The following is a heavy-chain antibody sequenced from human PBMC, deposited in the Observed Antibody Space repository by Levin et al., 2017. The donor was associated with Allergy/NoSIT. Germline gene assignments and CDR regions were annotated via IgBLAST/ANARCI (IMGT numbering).Heavy chain of an antibody. Sequence: GASVKVSCAASRFTFSSYAMSWVRQAPGKGLEWVSAISGSGGSTYYADSVKGRFTISRDNSKNTLYLQMNSLRAEDTAVYYCANPTASYGDYVRGVWGQGTTVTVSS. V-gene: IGHV3-23*01. CDR2: ISGSGGST. D-gene: IGHD4-17*01. CDR3: ANPTASYGDYVRGV. J-gene: IGHJ6*02. CDR1: RFTFSSYA.